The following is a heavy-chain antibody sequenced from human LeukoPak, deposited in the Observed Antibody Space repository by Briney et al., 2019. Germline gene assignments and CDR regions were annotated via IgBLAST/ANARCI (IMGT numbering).Heavy chain of an antibody. CDR3: ARSGSGYYYELFQH. CDR2: IYSSGST. V-gene: IGHV4-59*01. CDR1: GGSISRYS. D-gene: IGHD3-22*01. Sequence: SETLSPTCTVSGGSISRYSWSWIRKPPGKGLEWIGYIYSSGSTNYKPSLKSRVTISIDTAKNQFSLKLNSVTAADTAVYYCARSGSGYYYELFQHWGQGTLVTVSS. J-gene: IGHJ1*01.